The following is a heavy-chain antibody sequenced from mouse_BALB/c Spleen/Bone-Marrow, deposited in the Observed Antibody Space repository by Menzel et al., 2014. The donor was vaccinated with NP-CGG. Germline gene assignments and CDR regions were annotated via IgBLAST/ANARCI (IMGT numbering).Heavy chain of an antibody. CDR1: GFDFSRYW. J-gene: IGHJ3*01. V-gene: IGHV4-1*02. D-gene: IGHD4-1*01. Sequence: SGGGLVQPGGSLKLSYAASGFDFSRYWMSWVRQAPGKGLEWIGEINPDSSTINYTPSLKDKFIISRDNAKNTLYLQMSKVRSEDTALYYCARNWDVGFAYWGQGTLVTVSA. CDR3: ARNWDVGFAY. CDR2: INPDSSTI.